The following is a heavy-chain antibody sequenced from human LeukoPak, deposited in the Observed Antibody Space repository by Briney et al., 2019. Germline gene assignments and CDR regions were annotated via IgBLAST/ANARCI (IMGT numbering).Heavy chain of an antibody. D-gene: IGHD5-24*01. CDR3: ARYDGYNLNFDY. Sequence: SQTLSLTCTVSGGSISSGSYYWSWIRQPAGKGLEWIGRIYTSGSTNYNPSLKSRVTISVDTSKNHFSLKLSSVTAADTAVYYCARYDGYNLNFDYWGQGTLVTVSS. CDR2: IYTSGST. V-gene: IGHV4-61*02. J-gene: IGHJ4*02. CDR1: GGSISSGSYY.